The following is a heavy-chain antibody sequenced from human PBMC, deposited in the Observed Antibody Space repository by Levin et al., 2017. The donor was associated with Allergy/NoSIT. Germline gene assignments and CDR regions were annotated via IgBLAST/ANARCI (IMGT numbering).Heavy chain of an antibody. CDR3: ARLAGSAVGPCIGQQLCVRDRFRYYMDV. CDR2: IYYSGST. Sequence: MPSETLSLTCTVSGGSISSSSYYWGWIRQPPGKGLEWIGSIYYSGSTYYNPSLKSRVTISVDTSKNQFSLKLSSVTAADTAVYYCARLAGSAVGPCIGQQLCVRDRFRYYMDVWGKGTTVTVSS. CDR1: GGSISSSSYY. J-gene: IGHJ6*03. D-gene: IGHD6-13*01. V-gene: IGHV4-39*01.